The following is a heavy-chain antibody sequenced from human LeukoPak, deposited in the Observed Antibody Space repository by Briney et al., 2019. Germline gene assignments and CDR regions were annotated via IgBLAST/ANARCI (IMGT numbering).Heavy chain of an antibody. J-gene: IGHJ4*02. CDR3: VRQFAS. Sequence: GGSLRLSCAASGFTFSTNVMNWIRQAPGKGLEWVSYISGDTNTIYYADSVKGRFTISRDNAKNSLYLQMNGLRADDTDLYYCVRQFASWGQGTLVTVSS. CDR1: GFTFSTNV. CDR2: ISGDTNTI. V-gene: IGHV3-48*04.